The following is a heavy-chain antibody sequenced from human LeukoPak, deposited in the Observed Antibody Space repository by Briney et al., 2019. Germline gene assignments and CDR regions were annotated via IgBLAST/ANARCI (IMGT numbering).Heavy chain of an antibody. V-gene: IGHV4-34*01. J-gene: IGHJ5*02. CDR3: ASETLRYSSSSGGFDP. CDR1: GGSFSGYY. Sequence: SETLSLTCAVYGGSFSGYYWSWIRQPPGKGLEWIGEINHSGSTNYNPSLKSRVTISVDTSKNQFSLKLSSVTAADTAVYYCASETLRYSSSSGGFDPWGQGTLVTVSS. CDR2: INHSGST. D-gene: IGHD6-6*01.